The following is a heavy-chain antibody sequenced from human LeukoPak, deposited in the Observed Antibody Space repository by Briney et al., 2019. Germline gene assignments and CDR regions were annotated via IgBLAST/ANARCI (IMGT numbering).Heavy chain of an antibody. V-gene: IGHV4-39*01. CDR2: IYYSGST. J-gene: IGHJ4*02. D-gene: IGHD1-26*01. CDR1: GGSISSSSYY. CDR3: AQVGYSGSYHLDY. Sequence: KPSETLSLTCTVSGGSISSSSYYWGWIRQPPGKGLEWIGSIYYSGSTYYNPSLKSRVTISVDTSKNQFSLKLSSVTAADTAVYYCAQVGYSGSYHLDYWGQGTLVTVSS.